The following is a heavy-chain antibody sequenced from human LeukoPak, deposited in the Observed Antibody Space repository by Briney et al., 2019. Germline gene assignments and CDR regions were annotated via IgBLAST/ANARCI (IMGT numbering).Heavy chain of an antibody. D-gene: IGHD2-2*01. J-gene: IGHJ6*03. CDR3: ARGRTGYCSSTSCYPTHYMDV. Sequence: ASVKVSCKASGYTFTSYDINWVRQATGQGLEWMGWMNPNSGNTGYAQKFQGRVTITRNTSISTAYMELSSLRSEDTAVYYCARGRTGYCSSTSCYPTHYMDVWGKETTVTVSS. CDR1: GYTFTSYD. CDR2: MNPNSGNT. V-gene: IGHV1-8*03.